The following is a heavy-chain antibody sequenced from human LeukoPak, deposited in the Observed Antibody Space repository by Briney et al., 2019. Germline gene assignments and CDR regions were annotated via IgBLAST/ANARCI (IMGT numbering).Heavy chain of an antibody. CDR1: GYTFTSYA. CDR2: INAGNGNT. Sequence: ASVKVSCKASGYTFTSYAMHWVRQAPGQRLEWMGWINAGNGNTKYSQKFQGRVTITRDTSISTAYMELSRLRSDDTAVYYCARAFTRTSGWRYWGQGTLVTVSS. D-gene: IGHD6-19*01. J-gene: IGHJ4*02. CDR3: ARAFTRTSGWRY. V-gene: IGHV1-3*01.